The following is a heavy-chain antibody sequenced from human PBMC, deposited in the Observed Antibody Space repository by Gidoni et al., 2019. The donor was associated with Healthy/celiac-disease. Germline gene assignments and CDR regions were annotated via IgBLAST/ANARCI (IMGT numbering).Heavy chain of an antibody. CDR2: ITHTGST. D-gene: IGHD3-22*01. Sequence: QVQLQQWGAGLLKPSETLSLTCAISGPSFSGYYWSWIRQSPGRGLEWIAEITHTGSTNYKPSLRSRVTRSVDASKNQFSLQLRSVTAADTAVYYCARGRYHDSSGFPYWGQGTLVTVSS. CDR1: GPSFSGYY. V-gene: IGHV4-34*01. CDR3: ARGRYHDSSGFPY. J-gene: IGHJ4*02.